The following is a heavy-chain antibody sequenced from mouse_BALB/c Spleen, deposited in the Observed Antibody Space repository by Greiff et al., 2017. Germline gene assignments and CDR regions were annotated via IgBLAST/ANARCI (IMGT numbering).Heavy chain of an antibody. D-gene: IGHD4-1*01. CDR1: GFTFSDYY. Sequence: EVMLVESGGGLVKPGGSLKLSCAASGFTFSDYYMYWVRQTPEKRLEWVATISDGGSYTYYPDSVKGRFTISRDNAKNNLYLQMSSLKSEDTAMYYCARGTNWEIDYWGQGTTLTVSS. CDR3: ARGTNWEIDY. J-gene: IGHJ2*01. V-gene: IGHV5-4*02. CDR2: ISDGGSYT.